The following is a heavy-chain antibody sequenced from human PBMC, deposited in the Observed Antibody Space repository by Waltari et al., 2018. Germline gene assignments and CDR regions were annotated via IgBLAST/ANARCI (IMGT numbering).Heavy chain of an antibody. CDR2: IDNGGTTV. CDR1: GFTFSNYE. CDR3: ARPSTEYYYYYYYMDV. Sequence: EVQVVESGGGLVQPGGSLRLSCAAPGFTFSNYEMNWVRQAPGKGLEWVSSIDNGGTTVYYADSVKGRFTISRDNAKNSLYLEMNSLRAEDTAVYYCARPSTEYYYYYYYMDVWGKGTTVTVS. J-gene: IGHJ6*03. V-gene: IGHV3-48*03.